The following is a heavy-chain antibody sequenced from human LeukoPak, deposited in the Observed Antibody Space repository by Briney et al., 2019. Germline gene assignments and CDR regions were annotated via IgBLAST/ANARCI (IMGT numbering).Heavy chain of an antibody. CDR1: GGSISSYY. J-gene: IGHJ4*02. CDR2: IYYSGST. Sequence: SETLSLTCTVSGGSISSYYWSWIRQPPGKGLEWIGYIYYSGSTNYNPSLKSRVTISVDTSKNQFSLKLSSVTAADTAVYYCARVVAGAVDYWGQGTLVTLSS. CDR3: ARVVAGAVDY. D-gene: IGHD6-19*01. V-gene: IGHV4-59*01.